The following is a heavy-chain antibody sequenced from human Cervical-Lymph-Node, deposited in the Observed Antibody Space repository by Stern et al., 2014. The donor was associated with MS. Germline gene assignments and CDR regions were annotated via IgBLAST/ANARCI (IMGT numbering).Heavy chain of an antibody. CDR2: ISYDGSNK. Sequence: VQLLESGGGVVQPGRSLRLSCAASGFTFSSYGMHWVRQAPGKGLEWVAVISYDGSNKYYADSVKGRFTISRDNSKNTLYLQMNSLRAEDTAVYYCASGGYSSPIWGQGTLVTVSS. J-gene: IGHJ4*02. CDR1: GFTFSSYG. V-gene: IGHV3-30*03. CDR3: ASGGYSSPI. D-gene: IGHD6-13*01.